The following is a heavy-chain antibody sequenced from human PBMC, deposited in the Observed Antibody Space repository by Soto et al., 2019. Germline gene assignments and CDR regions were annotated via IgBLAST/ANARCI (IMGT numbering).Heavy chain of an antibody. D-gene: IGHD3-10*01. CDR1: GYTFTSYG. CDR2: ISAYNGNT. V-gene: IGHV1-18*01. J-gene: IGHJ4*02. Sequence: QVQLVQSGAEVKKPGASVKVSCKPSGYTFTSYGITWVRQAPGQGLEWMGWISAYNGNTNYAQKFQGRVTMTTDTSTSIAYMELRGLGSDDTAVYYCASGWFGEFVYQFDYWGQGTLVTVSS. CDR3: ASGWFGEFVYQFDY.